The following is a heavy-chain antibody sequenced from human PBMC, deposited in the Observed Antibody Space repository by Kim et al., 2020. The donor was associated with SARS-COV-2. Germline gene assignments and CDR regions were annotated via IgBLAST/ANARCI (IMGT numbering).Heavy chain of an antibody. CDR2: IWYDGSNK. CDR3: ANSYSSSGWPPYYYYGMDV. CDR1: GFTFSSYA. J-gene: IGHJ6*02. V-gene: IGHV3-33*06. D-gene: IGHD6-19*01. Sequence: GGSLRLSCAASGFTFSSYAMHWVRQAPGKGLEWVAVIWYDGSNKYYADSVKGRFTISRDNSKNTLYLQMNSLRAEDTAVYYCANSYSSSGWPPYYYYGMDVWGQGTTVTVSS.